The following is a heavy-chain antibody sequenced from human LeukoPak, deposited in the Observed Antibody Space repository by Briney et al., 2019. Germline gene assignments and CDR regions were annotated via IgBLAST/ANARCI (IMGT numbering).Heavy chain of an antibody. CDR2: IYYSGST. CDR1: GGSISSYY. J-gene: IGHJ4*02. D-gene: IGHD3-22*01. V-gene: IGHV4-59*08. Sequence: SETLSLTCTVSGGSISSYYWSWIRQPPGKGLEWIGYIYYSGSTNYNPSLKSRVTISVDTSKNQFSLKLSSVTAADTAVYYCARHEWEHDSSGYYGYWCQGTLVTVSS. CDR3: ARHEWEHDSSGYYGY.